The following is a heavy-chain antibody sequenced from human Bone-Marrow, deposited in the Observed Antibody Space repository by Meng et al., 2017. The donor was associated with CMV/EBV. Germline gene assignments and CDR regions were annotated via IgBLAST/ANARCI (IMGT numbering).Heavy chain of an antibody. J-gene: IGHJ6*02. CDR1: GFTFSSYG. D-gene: IGHD2-2*03. Sequence: GGSLRLSCAASGFTFSSYGMHWVRQAPGKGLEWVAVIWYDGSNKYYADSVKGRFTISRDNSKNTLYLQMNSLRAEDTAVYYCAKDPGGSGYCSSTSCFYGMDVWGQGTTVTVSS. V-gene: IGHV3-33*06. CDR2: IWYDGSNK. CDR3: AKDPGGSGYCSSTSCFYGMDV.